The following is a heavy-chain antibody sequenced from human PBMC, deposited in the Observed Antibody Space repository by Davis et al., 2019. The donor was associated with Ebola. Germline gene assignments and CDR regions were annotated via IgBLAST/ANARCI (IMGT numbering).Heavy chain of an antibody. CDR2: IIPIFGTA. CDR3: ARGCRATVLMGEWYFDL. CDR1: GYTFTSYG. D-gene: IGHD4-23*01. V-gene: IGHV1-69*13. J-gene: IGHJ2*01. Sequence: AASVKVSCKASGYTFTSYGISWVRQAPGQGLEWMGGIIPIFGTANYAQKFQGRVTITADESTSTAYMELSSLRSEDTAVYYCARGCRATVLMGEWYFDLWGRGTLVTVSS.